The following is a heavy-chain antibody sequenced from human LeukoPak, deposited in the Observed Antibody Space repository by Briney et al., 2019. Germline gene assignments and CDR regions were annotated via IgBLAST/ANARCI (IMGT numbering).Heavy chain of an antibody. CDR1: GYTFTSYG. CDR3: ARDPLLRYFDWLSHASKYYYYYYYMDV. D-gene: IGHD3-9*01. CDR2: ISAYNGNT. J-gene: IGHJ6*03. Sequence: ASVKVSCKASGYTFTSYGISWVRQAPGQGLEWMGWISAYNGNTNYAQKLQGRVTMTTDTSTSTAYMELSSLRSEDTAVYYCARDPLLRYFDWLSHASKYYYYYYYMDVWGKGTTVTVSS. V-gene: IGHV1-18*01.